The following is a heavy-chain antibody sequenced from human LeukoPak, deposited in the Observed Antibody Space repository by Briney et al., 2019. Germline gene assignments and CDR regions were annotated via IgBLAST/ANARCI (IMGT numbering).Heavy chain of an antibody. J-gene: IGHJ4*02. CDR2: INERGTDS. Sequence: GGSLRLSCAASGFTFSSYWMHWVRQAPGKGLVWVSRINERGTDSMYAESVKGRFTISRDNAKNTVYLQMNSLRAEGTAVYYCVRDETLWTLDWWGQGTLVSVSS. CDR3: VRDETLWTLDW. CDR1: GFTFSSYW. V-gene: IGHV3-74*03. D-gene: IGHD1-1*01.